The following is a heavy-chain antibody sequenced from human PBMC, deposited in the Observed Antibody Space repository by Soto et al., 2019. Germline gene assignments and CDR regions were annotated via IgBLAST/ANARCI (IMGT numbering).Heavy chain of an antibody. CDR1: GFSLSTRAVG. V-gene: IGHV2-5*01. J-gene: IGHJ3*02. Sequence: GSGPTLVNPTQTLTLTCTFSGFSLSTRAVGVGWIRQPPGKALEWLALIYWNDDKRYSPSLKNRLTITKDTSKNHVVLTMTNMDPVDTATYYCEHRHELGSFDIWGQGTRVTVS. D-gene: IGHD1-26*01. CDR3: EHRHELGSFDI. CDR2: IYWNDDK.